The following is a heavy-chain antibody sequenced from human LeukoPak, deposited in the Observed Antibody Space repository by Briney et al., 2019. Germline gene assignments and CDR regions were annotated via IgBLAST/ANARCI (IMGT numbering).Heavy chain of an antibody. J-gene: IGHJ6*04. CDR3: ARESQEGYYYDNSGMDV. Sequence: GASVKVSCQASGYTFIDYFIHWVRQAPGQGPEWMGWINPNTGGSYYAQQFQGRVTMTRDTSISTAYMELSRLRSDDTAVYYCARESQEGYYYDNSGMDVWGKGTTVTVSS. CDR2: INPNTGGS. D-gene: IGHD3-22*01. V-gene: IGHV1-2*02. CDR1: GYTFIDYF.